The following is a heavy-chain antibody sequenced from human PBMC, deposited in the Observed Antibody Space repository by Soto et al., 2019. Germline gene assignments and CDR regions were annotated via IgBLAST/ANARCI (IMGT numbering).Heavy chain of an antibody. Sequence: PGGALRLSCAAAGFTFSSYGMHWVRQAPGKGLEWVAVISYDGSNKYYADSVKGRFTISRDNSKNTLYLQMNSLRAEDTAVYYCAKVTDSSSPFDYWGQGTLVTVSS. D-gene: IGHD6-6*01. CDR3: AKVTDSSSPFDY. CDR2: ISYDGSNK. J-gene: IGHJ4*02. CDR1: GFTFSSYG. V-gene: IGHV3-30*18.